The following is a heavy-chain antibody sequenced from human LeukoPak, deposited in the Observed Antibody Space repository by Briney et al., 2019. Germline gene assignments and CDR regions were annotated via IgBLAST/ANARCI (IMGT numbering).Heavy chain of an antibody. CDR2: TNIGGTNT. CDR3: ATDGAGFDT. J-gene: IGHJ5*02. Sequence: GGSLRLSCAASGFTFSDYYMSWVRQAPGKGLEWLSYTNIGGTNTHYADSVKGRFTISRDNAKKSLYLEMNNLRAEDTAVYYCATDGAGFDTWGQGVLVTVSS. V-gene: IGHV3-11*01. CDR1: GFTFSDYY.